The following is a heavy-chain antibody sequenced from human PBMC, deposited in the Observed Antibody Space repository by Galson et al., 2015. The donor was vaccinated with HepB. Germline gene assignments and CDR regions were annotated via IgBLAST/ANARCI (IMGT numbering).Heavy chain of an antibody. V-gene: IGHV3-21*01. J-gene: IGHJ3*02. CDR3: ARNLWELPTGGGAFEI. Sequence: SLRLSCAASGFTFSSYSMNWVRQAPGKGLEWVSSISSSSSYIYYADSVKGRFTISRDNAKNSLYLQVNSLRAEDTAVYYCARNLWELPTGGGAFEIWGQGTMVTVSS. CDR1: GFTFSSYS. CDR2: ISSSSSYI. D-gene: IGHD1-26*01.